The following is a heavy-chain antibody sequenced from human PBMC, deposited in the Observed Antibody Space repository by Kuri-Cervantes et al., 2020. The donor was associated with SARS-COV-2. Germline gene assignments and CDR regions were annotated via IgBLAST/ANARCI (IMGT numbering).Heavy chain of an antibody. CDR2: INHSGST. J-gene: IGHJ6*03. V-gene: IGHV4-34*01. CDR1: GGSFSGYK. D-gene: IGHD2-15*01. Sequence: ESLKISCAVSGGSFSGYKWNWIRQSPGKGLEWIGEINHSGSTNYNPSLKSRVTISVDPSQNQFSLKLSSVIAADTAVYFCARGQGVAVPVALLVFLGYYMDVWGKGTTVTVSS. CDR3: ARGQGVAVPVALLVFLGYYMDV.